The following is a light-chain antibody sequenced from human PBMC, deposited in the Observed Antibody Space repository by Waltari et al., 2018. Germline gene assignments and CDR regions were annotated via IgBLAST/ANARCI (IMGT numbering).Light chain of an antibody. CDR3: QQDDSYPHT. CDR2: MAS. V-gene: IGKV1-5*03. CDR1: QSISSG. J-gene: IGKJ2*01. Sequence: DIQMTQSPSTLSASVGDRVTITCRASQSISSGLAWYQQKRGKAPKLLIYMASSLESGVPSRFSGSGSGTEFTLTISSLQPDDFTTYYCQQDDSYPHTFGQGTKLEIK.